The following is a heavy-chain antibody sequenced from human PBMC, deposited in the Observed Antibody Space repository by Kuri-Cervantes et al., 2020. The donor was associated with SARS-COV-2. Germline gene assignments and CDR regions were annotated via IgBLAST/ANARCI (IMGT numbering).Heavy chain of an antibody. V-gene: IGHV1-2*06. J-gene: IGHJ6*03. CDR2: INPNSGGT. CDR1: GYTFTDYY. Sequence: ASVKVSCKASGYTFTDYYMTWMRQAPGQGLEWLGRINPNSGGTDFAQNLQGRVTMTTDTSTSTAYMELRSLRSDDTAVYYCARDYGGNSGWAYYYYHRDVWGKGPTVTVSS. CDR3: ARDYGGNSGWAYYYYHRDV. D-gene: IGHD4-23*01.